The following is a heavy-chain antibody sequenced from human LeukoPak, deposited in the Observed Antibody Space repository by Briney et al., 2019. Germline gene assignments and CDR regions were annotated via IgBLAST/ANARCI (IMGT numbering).Heavy chain of an antibody. CDR3: ARDRSLYDFWSGVYYFDY. CDR1: GFTFSSYA. Sequence: PGGSLRLSCAASGFTFSSYAMPWVRQAPGKGLEWVAVISYDGSNKYYADSVKGRFTISRDNSKNTLYLQMNSLRAEDTAVYYCARDRSLYDFWSGVYYFDYWGQGTLVTVSS. CDR2: ISYDGSNK. J-gene: IGHJ4*02. V-gene: IGHV3-30-3*01. D-gene: IGHD3-3*01.